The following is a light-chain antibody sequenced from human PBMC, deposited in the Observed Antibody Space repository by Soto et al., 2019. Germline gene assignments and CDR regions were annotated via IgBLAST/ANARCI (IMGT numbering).Light chain of an antibody. J-gene: IGLJ2*01. V-gene: IGLV1-40*01. CDR1: SSNIGARYD. Sequence: QLVLTQPPSVSGAPGQRVTISCTGSSSNIGARYDVHWYQQLPGTAPKLLIYGNSIRPLGVPDRFSGSKSGTSASLAITGLQADDEADYYCQSYDSSLSGVIFGGGTKVTVL. CDR2: GNS. CDR3: QSYDSSLSGVI.